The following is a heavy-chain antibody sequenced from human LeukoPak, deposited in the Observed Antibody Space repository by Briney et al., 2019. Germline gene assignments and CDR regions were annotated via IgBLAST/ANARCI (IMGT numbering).Heavy chain of an antibody. J-gene: IGHJ6*02. CDR1: GFTLSDHW. CDR3: VNGGHKLDIQTTHYYYGLDV. D-gene: IGHD5-12*01. V-gene: IGHV3-74*03. CDR2: VESDASRA. Sequence: GGSLRLSCVASGFTLSDHWMYWVRQGPSRGLAHVSRVESDASRATYADSVKGRFTISRDDAKNTMYLQMNSLRVEDTAVYYCVNGGHKLDIQTTHYYYGLDVWGQGTTVAVS.